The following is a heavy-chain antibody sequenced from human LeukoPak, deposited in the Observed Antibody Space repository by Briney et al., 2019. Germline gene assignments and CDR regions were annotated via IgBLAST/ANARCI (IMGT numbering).Heavy chain of an antibody. CDR1: GLPFSHSG. Sequence: GGSLRLSCAASGLPFSHSGMHWVRQAPGKGLEWVAFIRYDGSNKYYADSVKGRFTISRDNFKNALYLQMNSLRGEDTAVYYCFGITVTDVPYWGQGTLVTVSS. J-gene: IGHJ4*02. CDR2: IRYDGSNK. D-gene: IGHD1-7*01. V-gene: IGHV3-30*02. CDR3: FGITVTDVPY.